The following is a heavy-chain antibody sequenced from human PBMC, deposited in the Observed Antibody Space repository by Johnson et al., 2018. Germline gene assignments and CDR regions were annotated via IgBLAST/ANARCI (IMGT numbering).Heavy chain of an antibody. V-gene: IGHV3-7*01. CDR2: IKQDGSEK. Sequence: VQLVESGGGVVQPGRSLRLSCAASGFTFSSYGMHWVRQAPGKGLEWVANIKQDGSEKYYVDSVKGRFTISRDNAKNSLYLQMNSLRDEDTAVYYCARDDDYVWGSDRSIYFQHWGQGTLVTVSS. J-gene: IGHJ1*01. CDR3: ARDDDYVWGSDRSIYFQH. D-gene: IGHD3-16*02. CDR1: GFTFSSYG.